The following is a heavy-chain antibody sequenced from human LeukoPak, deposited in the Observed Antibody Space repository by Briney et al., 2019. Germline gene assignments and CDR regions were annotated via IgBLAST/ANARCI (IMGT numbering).Heavy chain of an antibody. J-gene: IGHJ5*02. CDR1: GDSLSSHY. Sequence: SETLSLTCTVSGDSLSSHYWTWIRQPPGKGLEWIASMYFSGRTYYNPSLKSRVTISLDTSKNQFSLNLSSVTAADTALYYCARHIYTETTYWFDPGGQGTLITVSS. V-gene: IGHV4-39*01. CDR3: ARHIYTETTYWFDP. D-gene: IGHD4-11*01. CDR2: MYFSGRT.